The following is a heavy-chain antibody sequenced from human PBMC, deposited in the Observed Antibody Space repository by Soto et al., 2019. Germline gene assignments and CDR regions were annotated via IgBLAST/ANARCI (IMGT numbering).Heavy chain of an antibody. V-gene: IGHV3-23*01. D-gene: IGHD6-19*01. Sequence: GGSLRLSCPASGSTFSSSAMTWFRQAQGKGLEWVSGISGSGGSTYYADSVRGRFTISRDNSKNTLYLQMNSLRAEDTAVYYCANGDDSSGWYTNFDHWGQGTLGTVSS. CDR2: ISGSGGST. CDR1: GSTFSSSA. CDR3: ANGDDSSGWYTNFDH. J-gene: IGHJ4*01.